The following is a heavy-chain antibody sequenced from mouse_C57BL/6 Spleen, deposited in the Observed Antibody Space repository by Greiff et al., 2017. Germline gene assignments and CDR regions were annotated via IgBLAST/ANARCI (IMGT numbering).Heavy chain of an antibody. CDR3: ARKGSWDNIDY. J-gene: IGHJ2*01. V-gene: IGHV1-50*01. D-gene: IGHD4-1*01. Sequence: QVQLQQPGAELVKPGASVKLSCKASGYTFTSYWMQWVKQRPGQGLEWIGEIDPSDSYTNYNQKFKGKATLTVDTSSSTAYMQLSSLTSEDSAVYYCARKGSWDNIDYWGQGTTLPVSS. CDR2: IDPSDSYT. CDR1: GYTFTSYW.